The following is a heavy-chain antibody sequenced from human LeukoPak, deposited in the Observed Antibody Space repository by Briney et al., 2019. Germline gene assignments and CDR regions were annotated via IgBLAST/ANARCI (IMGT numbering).Heavy chain of an antibody. D-gene: IGHD2-2*02. CDR1: GFTVISDT. Sequence: GGSLRLSCAASGFTVISDTMNWVPQAPGKGLEWFSSLTSGSTYMYYADSGKGRFTISRDNAKNSLFLHMNSLKAEDTALYYCERGRRDFYRGLVPAAINNWFDTWGPGTLVNVSS. J-gene: IGHJ5*02. CDR2: LTSGSTYM. CDR3: ERGRRDFYRGLVPAAINNWFDT. V-gene: IGHV3-21*01.